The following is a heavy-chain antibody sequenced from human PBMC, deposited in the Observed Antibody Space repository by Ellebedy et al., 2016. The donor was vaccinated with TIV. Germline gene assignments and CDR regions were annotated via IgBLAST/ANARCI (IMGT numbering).Heavy chain of an antibody. D-gene: IGHD2-21*01. J-gene: IGHJ6*02. CDR1: GDSIDYSPYS. Sequence: MPGGFLRLSCTVSGDSIDYSPYSRGWIRQSPGQGLEWIGASKYSGSTQYNPSLKSRVTISVDPSKRHFSLRLSSVTAADTAVYCCARLVSGFYYAMDVWGQGTAVTVSS. CDR2: SKYSGST. CDR3: ARLVSGFYYAMDV. V-gene: IGHV4-39*02.